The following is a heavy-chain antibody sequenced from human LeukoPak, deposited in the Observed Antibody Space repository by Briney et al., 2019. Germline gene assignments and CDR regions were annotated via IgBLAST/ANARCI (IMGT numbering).Heavy chain of an antibody. D-gene: IGHD2-2*01. CDR1: GFTFGDYA. J-gene: IGHJ6*03. V-gene: IGHV3-49*04. Sequence: HPGGSLRLSCTASGFTFGDYAMSWVRQAPGKGLEWGGFIRSKAYGGTTEYAASVKGRFTISRDDSKSIAYLQMNSLKTEDTAVYYCTRLPKDIVVVPAAMAGYYYYMDVWGKGTTVTISS. CDR2: IRSKAYGGTT. CDR3: TRLPKDIVVVPAAMAGYYYYMDV.